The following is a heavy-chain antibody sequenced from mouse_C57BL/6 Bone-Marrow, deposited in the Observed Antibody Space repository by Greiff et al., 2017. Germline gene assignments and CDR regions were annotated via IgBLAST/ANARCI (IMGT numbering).Heavy chain of an antibody. CDR3: ARGRITGGPYFDY. Sequence: EVQLQESGGGLVKPGGSLKLSCAASGFTFSSYAMSWVRQTPEKRLEWVATISDGGSYTYYPDNVKGRFTISRDNAKNNLYLQMSHLKSEDTAMYYCARGRITGGPYFDYWGQGTTLTVSS. J-gene: IGHJ2*01. CDR2: ISDGGSYT. V-gene: IGHV5-4*01. CDR1: GFTFSSYA. D-gene: IGHD2-4*01.